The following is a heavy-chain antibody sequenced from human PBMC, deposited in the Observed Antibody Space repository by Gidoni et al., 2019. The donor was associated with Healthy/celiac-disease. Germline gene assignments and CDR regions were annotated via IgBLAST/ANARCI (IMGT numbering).Heavy chain of an antibody. CDR3: AREDHPTRGGVRGMDV. V-gene: IGHV1-8*01. J-gene: IGHJ6*02. Sequence: QVQLVQSGAEVKKPGASVKVSCKASGYTFTSYDINWVRQATGQGLEWMGWMNPNSGNTGYAQKVQGRVTMTRNTSISTAYMELSSLRSEDTAVYYGAREDHPTRGGVRGMDVWGQGTTVTVSS. CDR1: GYTFTSYD. CDR2: MNPNSGNT. D-gene: IGHD3-16*01.